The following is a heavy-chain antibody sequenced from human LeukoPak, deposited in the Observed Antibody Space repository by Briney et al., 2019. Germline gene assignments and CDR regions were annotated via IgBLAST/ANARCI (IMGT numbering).Heavy chain of an antibody. J-gene: IGHJ4*02. CDR2: ISSSSSYI. D-gene: IGHD3-10*01. CDR3: ARDVVRGVSDY. V-gene: IGHV3-21*01. CDR1: GFAFSSYS. Sequence: GGSLRLSCAATGFAFSSYSMNWVRQAPGKGLEWVSSISSSSSYIYYADSVKGRFTISRDNAKNPLYLQMNSLRAEDTAVYYCARDVVRGVSDYWGQGTLVTVSS.